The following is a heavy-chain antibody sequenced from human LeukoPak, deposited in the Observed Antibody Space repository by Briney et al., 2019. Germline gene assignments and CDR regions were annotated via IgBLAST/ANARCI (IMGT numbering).Heavy chain of an antibody. Sequence: SETLSLTCAVSGDSISSDYYWGWIRQPPERGLEWIGSIYHRGTTFYNPSLKSRLTISLDTSKKQFSLKLSSVTAADTAIYYCASSYFYDGNRYFDYWGQGALVTVSS. CDR3: ASSYFYDGNRYFDY. CDR1: GDSISSDYY. V-gene: IGHV4-38-2*01. J-gene: IGHJ4*02. CDR2: IYHRGTT. D-gene: IGHD3-22*01.